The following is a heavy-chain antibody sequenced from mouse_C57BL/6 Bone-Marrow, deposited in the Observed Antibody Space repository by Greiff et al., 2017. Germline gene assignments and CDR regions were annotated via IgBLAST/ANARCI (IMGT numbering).Heavy chain of an antibody. D-gene: IGHD1-1*01. V-gene: IGHV14-3*01. CDR1: GFNIKNTY. CDR2: IDPANGNT. CDR3: ARSYYGSSGFAY. J-gene: IGHJ3*01. Sequence: VHVKQSVAELVRPGASVKLSCTASGFNIKNTYMHWVKQRPEQGLEWIGRIDPANGNTKYAPKFQGKATITADTSSNTAYLQLSSLTSEDTAIYYCARSYYGSSGFAYWGQGTLVTVSA.